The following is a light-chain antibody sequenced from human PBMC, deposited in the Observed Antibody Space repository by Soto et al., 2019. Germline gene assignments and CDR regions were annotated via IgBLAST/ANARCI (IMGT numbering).Light chain of an antibody. Sequence: QSALTQPASVSGSPGQSIAISCTGTRSDVGGYNYVSWYQQPPGKAPKLIIYDVSNRPSGVSTRFSGSKSGNTASLTISGLQAEDEADYYCSSYTSQSTVVFGGGTKLTVL. J-gene: IGLJ3*02. CDR2: DVS. V-gene: IGLV2-14*01. CDR1: RSDVGGYNY. CDR3: SSYTSQSTVV.